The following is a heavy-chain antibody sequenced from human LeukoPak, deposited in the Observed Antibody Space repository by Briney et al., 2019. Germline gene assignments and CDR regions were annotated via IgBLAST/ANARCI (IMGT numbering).Heavy chain of an antibody. Sequence: PSETLSLTCTVSGGSISNYYWSWIRQSAGKGLDWIGRIHSSGSTNFNPSLRSRVTMSADTSKHQFSLWLTSVTAADTALYYCARGIATITQDSFDVWGLGTMVTVSS. CDR3: ARGIATITQDSFDV. CDR1: GGSISNYY. CDR2: IHSSGST. V-gene: IGHV4-4*07. J-gene: IGHJ3*01. D-gene: IGHD1-26*01.